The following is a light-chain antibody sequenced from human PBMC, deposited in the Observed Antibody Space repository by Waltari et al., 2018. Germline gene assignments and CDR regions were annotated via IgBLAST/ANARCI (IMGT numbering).Light chain of an antibody. J-gene: IGKJ4*01. CDR2: DAS. CDR3: HQYTNFPLT. Sequence: DIQMTQSPSTLSASVGDSVTITCRASQSIRAWLAWYQLRPGKAPKLLISDASILERGVPSRFSGSGSGTEFTLTINSLQPDDFATYYCHQYTNFPLTFGGGTTVEIK. V-gene: IGKV1-5*01. CDR1: QSIRAW.